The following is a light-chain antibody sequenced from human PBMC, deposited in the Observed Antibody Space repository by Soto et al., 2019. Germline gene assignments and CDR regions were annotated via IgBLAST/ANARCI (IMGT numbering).Light chain of an antibody. CDR2: DTS. Sequence: EIVLTQSPATLSFSPWERSTLSCRASQSVINYLAWYQQKPGQAPRLLIYDTSNRATGIPARFSGSGSGTDFTLIISSLEPEDFAVYYCQQRANWPLTFGGGTKV. CDR1: QSVINY. V-gene: IGKV3-11*01. CDR3: QQRANWPLT. J-gene: IGKJ4*01.